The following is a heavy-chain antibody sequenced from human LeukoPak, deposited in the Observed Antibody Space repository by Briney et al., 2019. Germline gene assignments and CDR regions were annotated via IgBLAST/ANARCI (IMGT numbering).Heavy chain of an antibody. CDR3: AKDRSATYYYDSSGFDY. D-gene: IGHD3-22*01. CDR1: GFTFNIYG. J-gene: IGHJ4*02. V-gene: IGHV3-30*02. Sequence: QPGGSLRLSCVASGFTFNIYGMHWVRQAPGKGLEWVAFIRYDGSNKYYADSVKGRFTISRDNSKNTLYLQMNSLRAEDTAVYYCAKDRSATYYYDSSGFDYWGQGTLVTVSS. CDR2: IRYDGSNK.